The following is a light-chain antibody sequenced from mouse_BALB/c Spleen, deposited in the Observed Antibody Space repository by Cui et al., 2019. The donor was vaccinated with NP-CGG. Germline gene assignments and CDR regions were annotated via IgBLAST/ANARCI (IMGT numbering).Light chain of an antibody. V-gene: IGLV1*01. CDR3: ALWYSNHWV. Sequence: QAVVTQESALTTSPGETVTLTCRSSTGAVTTSNYANCVQEKPDHLFTGLIGDTNNRPPGIPARFSGSLIGDKAALTITGAQTEDEAIYFCALWYSNHWVFGGGTKLTVL. CDR2: DTN. J-gene: IGLJ1*01. CDR1: TGAVTTSNY.